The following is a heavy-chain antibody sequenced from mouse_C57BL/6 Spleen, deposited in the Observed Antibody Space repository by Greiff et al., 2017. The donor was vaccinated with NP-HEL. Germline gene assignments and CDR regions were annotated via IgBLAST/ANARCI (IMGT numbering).Heavy chain of an antibody. J-gene: IGHJ4*01. CDR1: GFTFSDYG. V-gene: IGHV5-17*01. D-gene: IGHD3-2*02. CDR2: ISSGSSTI. Sequence: EVQLQESGGGLVKPGGSLKLSCAASGFTFSDYGMHWVRQAPEKGLEWVAYISSGSSTIYYADTVKGRFTISRDNAKNTLFLQMTSLRSEDTAMYYCARHSSGYYYYAMDYWGQGTSVTVSS. CDR3: ARHSSGYYYYAMDY.